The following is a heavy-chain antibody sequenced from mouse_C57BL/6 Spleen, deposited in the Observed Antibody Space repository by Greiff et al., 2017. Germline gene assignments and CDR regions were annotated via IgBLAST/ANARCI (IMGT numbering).Heavy chain of an antibody. Sequence: EVQLQQSGPELVKPGASVKIPCKASGYTFTDYNMHWVKQSHGKSLEWIGDINPNDGGTNYNQKFKGKATLTVDKSSSTAYMELRSLTSEDTAVYYCARDYGSSYVGFAYWGQGTLVTVSA. V-gene: IGHV1-18*01. J-gene: IGHJ3*01. CDR3: ARDYGSSYVGFAY. CDR2: INPNDGGT. CDR1: GYTFTDYN. D-gene: IGHD1-1*01.